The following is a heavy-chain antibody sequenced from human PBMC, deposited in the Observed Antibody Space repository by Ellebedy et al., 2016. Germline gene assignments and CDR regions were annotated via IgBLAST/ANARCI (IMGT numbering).Heavy chain of an antibody. Sequence: GESLKISCVASGFSFRNFFMSWVRQAPGGGLEWISTISGDGDTTFFADSVKGRFTISRDDPKSTLYLQMNNLRAEDTAVYYCAKDRDDAGDFVFDSWGQGTLVTVSS. J-gene: IGHJ4*02. D-gene: IGHD4-17*01. CDR2: ISGDGDTT. CDR1: GFSFRNFF. V-gene: IGHV3-23*01. CDR3: AKDRDDAGDFVFDS.